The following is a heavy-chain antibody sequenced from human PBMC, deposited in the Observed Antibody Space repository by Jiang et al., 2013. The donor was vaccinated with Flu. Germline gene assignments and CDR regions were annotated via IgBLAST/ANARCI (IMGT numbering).Heavy chain of an antibody. Sequence: PGLVKPSETLSLTCTVSGGSISSYYWSWIRQPPGKGLEWIGYIYYSGYTYHNPSLKSRVTISVDTSKNQFSLKLSSVTAADTAVYYCARSRCSGGSCYDAFDIWGQGTMVTVSS. D-gene: IGHD2-15*01. CDR3: ARSRCSGGSCYDAFDI. CDR1: GGSISSYY. V-gene: IGHV4-59*08. J-gene: IGHJ3*02. CDR2: IYYSGYT.